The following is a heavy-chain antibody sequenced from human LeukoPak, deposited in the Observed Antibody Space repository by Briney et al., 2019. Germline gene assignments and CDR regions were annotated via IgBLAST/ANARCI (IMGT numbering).Heavy chain of an antibody. CDR3: AKGYCSGGSCTYYYYYMDV. V-gene: IGHV3-7*03. CDR1: GFTFSSYW. CDR2: IKQDGSEK. Sequence: GGSLRLSCAASGFTFSSYWMSWVRQAPGKGLEWVANIKQDGSEKYHVDSVKGRFTISRDNAKNTLYLQMNSLRAEDTAVYYCAKGYCSGGSCTYYYYYMDVWGKGTTVTVSS. J-gene: IGHJ6*03. D-gene: IGHD2-15*01.